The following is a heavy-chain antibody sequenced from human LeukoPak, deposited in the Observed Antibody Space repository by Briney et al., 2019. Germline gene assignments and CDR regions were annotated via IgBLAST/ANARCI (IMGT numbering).Heavy chain of an antibody. CDR3: ARDLPDLTYSYDSDGLDY. Sequence: ASVKVSCKDSGYTFSNYGISWVRQAPGQGLEWMGWMSAYNGNTDYAQKFQGRFTITTDTSTSTAYMELKSLRSDDTAVYYCARDLPDLTYSYDSDGLDYWGQGTLVTVSS. CDR1: GYTFSNYG. J-gene: IGHJ4*02. CDR2: MSAYNGNT. V-gene: IGHV1-18*01. D-gene: IGHD3-22*01.